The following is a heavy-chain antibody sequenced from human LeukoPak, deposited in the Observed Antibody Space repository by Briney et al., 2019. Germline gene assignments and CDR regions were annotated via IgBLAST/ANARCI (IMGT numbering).Heavy chain of an antibody. CDR2: ISYNGEKK. V-gene: IGHV3-30-3*02. Sequence: GGSLRLSCAASGFPFGSFALHWVRQAPGKGLEWVASISYNGEKKYYGDSVKGRFTISRDNSKNTLYLQMNSLRAEDTAVYYCAKEWLSFDIWGQGTMVTVSS. J-gene: IGHJ3*02. CDR1: GFPFGSFA. D-gene: IGHD3-22*01. CDR3: AKEWLSFDI.